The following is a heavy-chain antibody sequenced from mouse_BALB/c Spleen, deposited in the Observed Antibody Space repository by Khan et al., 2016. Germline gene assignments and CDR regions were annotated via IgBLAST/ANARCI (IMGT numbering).Heavy chain of an antibody. CDR3: AREAVTTRGYYAMDY. CDR2: IAPGSGST. Sequence: DLVKPGASVKLSCKASGYTFTSYWINWIKQRPGQGLEWIGRIAPGSGSTYYNEMFKGKATLTVDTSSSTAYIQLSSLSSEDSAVYFCAREAVTTRGYYAMDYWGQGTSVTVSS. J-gene: IGHJ4*01. CDR1: GYTFTSYW. V-gene: IGHV1S41*01. D-gene: IGHD2-2*01.